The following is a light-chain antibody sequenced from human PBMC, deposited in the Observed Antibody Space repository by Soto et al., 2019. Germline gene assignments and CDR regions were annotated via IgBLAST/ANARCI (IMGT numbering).Light chain of an antibody. CDR1: QSISSQ. J-gene: IGKJ4*01. Sequence: EIVLTQSPATLSLSPGERATLSCRASQSISSQLAWYQQKPGQAPRLLIHDASNRATGIPARFSGSGSSTDFTLTISSLETEDFAVYFCQQRSNWPLTFGGGTKVDIK. CDR3: QQRSNWPLT. V-gene: IGKV3-11*01. CDR2: DAS.